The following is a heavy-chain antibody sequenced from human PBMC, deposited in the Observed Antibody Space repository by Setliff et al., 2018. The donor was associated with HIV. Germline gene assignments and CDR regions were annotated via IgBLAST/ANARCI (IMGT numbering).Heavy chain of an antibody. D-gene: IGHD3-10*01. CDR3: ARGFGKSWSLGP. V-gene: IGHV3-21*04. CDR2: ISSSSSYI. Sequence: GSLRLSCAASGFTFSSYSMNWVRQAPGKGLEWVSSISSSSSYIYYADSVKGRFTISRDSAGNTLHLQMNSLRADDTAIYYCARGFGKSWSLGPWGQGTLVTVSS. CDR1: GFTFSSYS. J-gene: IGHJ5*02.